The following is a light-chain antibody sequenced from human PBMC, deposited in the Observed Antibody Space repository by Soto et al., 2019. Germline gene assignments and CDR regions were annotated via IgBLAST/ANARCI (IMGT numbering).Light chain of an antibody. CDR2: EVS. CDR3: SSYTSSSTLEV. V-gene: IGLV2-14*01. CDR1: SXDVGGYNY. J-gene: IGLJ2*01. Sequence: QSVLTQPASVFGSPGQSITISCTGTSXDVGGYNYVSWYQQHPGKAPKLMIYEVSHRPSGVSNRFSGSKSGNTASLTISGLQAEDEAEYYCSSYTSSSTLEVFGGGTQLTVL.